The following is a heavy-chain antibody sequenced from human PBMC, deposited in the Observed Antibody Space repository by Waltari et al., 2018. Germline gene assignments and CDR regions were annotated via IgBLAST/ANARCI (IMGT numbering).Heavy chain of an antibody. CDR1: GYSFTSYW. V-gene: IGHV5-51*01. CDR2: IYSGDSDT. D-gene: IGHD3-3*01. Sequence: EVQLVQSGAEVKKPGESLKISCKGSGYSFTSYWIGWVRQMPGKVLAWMGIIYSGDSDTRYSPSIQGQVTISADKSISAAYLQWRSLKASDTAMYYCARQSWAIFDAFDIWGQGTMVTVSS. CDR3: ARQSWAIFDAFDI. J-gene: IGHJ3*02.